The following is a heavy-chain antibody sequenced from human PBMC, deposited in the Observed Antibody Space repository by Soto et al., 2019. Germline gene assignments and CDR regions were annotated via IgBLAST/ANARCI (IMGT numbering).Heavy chain of an antibody. CDR3: AREAEEGYYGSGSYDY. Sequence: PSETLSLTCTVSGGSISSGDYYWSWIRQPPGKGLEWIGYIYYSGSTYYNPSLKSRVTISVDTSKNQFSLKLSSVTAADTAVYYCAREAEEGYYGSGSYDYWGQGTLVTVSS. CDR1: GGSISSGDYY. J-gene: IGHJ4*02. V-gene: IGHV4-30-4*01. CDR2: IYYSGST. D-gene: IGHD3-10*01.